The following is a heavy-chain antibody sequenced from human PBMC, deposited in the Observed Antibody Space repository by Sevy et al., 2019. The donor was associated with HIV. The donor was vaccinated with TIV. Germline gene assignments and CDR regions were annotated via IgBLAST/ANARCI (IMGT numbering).Heavy chain of an antibody. CDR3: ARVLISWYSSSSDNWFDP. D-gene: IGHD6-6*01. V-gene: IGHV4-61*01. CDR2: IYCSGST. J-gene: IGHJ5*02. CDR1: GGSVSSGSYY. Sequence: SETLSLTCTVSGGSVSSGSYYWSWIRQPPGKGLEWIGYIYCSGSTNYNPSLKSRVTISVDTSKNQFSLKLSSVTAADTAVYYCARVLISWYSSSSDNWFDPWGQGTLVTVSS.